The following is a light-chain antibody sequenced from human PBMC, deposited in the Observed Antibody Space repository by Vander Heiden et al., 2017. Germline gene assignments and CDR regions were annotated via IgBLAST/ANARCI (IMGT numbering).Light chain of an antibody. CDR1: SRDVGGYDY. CDR3: CSYTSSSTLV. J-gene: IGLJ1*01. CDR2: DVT. V-gene: IGLV2-14*01. Sequence: QSALTQPASVSGSPGQSITIPCTGTSRDVGGYDYVSWYRQYPGKAPKLMIYDVTYRPSGVSNRFSGSKSGNTASLTISGLQAEDEADCYCCSYTSSSTLVFGTGTKVTVL.